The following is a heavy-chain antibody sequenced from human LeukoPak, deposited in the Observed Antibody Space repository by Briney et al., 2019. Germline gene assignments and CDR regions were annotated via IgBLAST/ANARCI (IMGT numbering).Heavy chain of an antibody. CDR2: FDPEGGET. D-gene: IGHD4-11*01. V-gene: IGHV1-24*01. Sequence: GASVKVSCKVSGYTLTELSMHWVRQAPGKGLEWMGGFDPEGGETIYAQKFQGRVTMTEDTSTDTAYMELSSLRSDDTAVYYCARDDPPGRYSNYDGIDYWGQGTLVTVSS. J-gene: IGHJ4*02. CDR3: ARDDPPGRYSNYDGIDY. CDR1: GYTLTELS.